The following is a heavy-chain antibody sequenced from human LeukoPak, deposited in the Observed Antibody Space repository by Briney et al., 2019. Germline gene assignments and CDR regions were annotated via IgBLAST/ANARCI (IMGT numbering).Heavy chain of an antibody. Sequence: PGGSLRLSCEVSGFTFRTYLMTWVRQAPGKGLKWVASVSEDGSEKYLVDSVKGRFTISRDNAKSSLFLQLHSLGAEDTAVYYCARGFAWLDNWGQGTRVTVFS. CDR2: VSEDGSEK. V-gene: IGHV3-7*05. J-gene: IGHJ5*02. CDR3: ARGFAWLDN. D-gene: IGHD3-16*01. CDR1: GFTFRTYL.